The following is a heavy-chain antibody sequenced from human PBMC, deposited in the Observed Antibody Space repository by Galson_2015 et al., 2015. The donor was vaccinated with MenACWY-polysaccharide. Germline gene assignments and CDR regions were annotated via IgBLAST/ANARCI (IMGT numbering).Heavy chain of an antibody. CDR1: GGSISSSSYY. CDR3: ARPWAQFSIFDS. Sequence: ETLSLTCTVSGGSISSSSYYWGWIRQPPGKGLEWIGTIYIYYGGGTYYNPSLKSRATISVDTSKNQFSLKLSSVTAADTAVYYCARPWAQFSIFDSWGPGTLVTVSS. V-gene: IGHV4-39*01. J-gene: IGHJ4*02. D-gene: IGHD1-26*01. CDR2: IYIYYGGGT.